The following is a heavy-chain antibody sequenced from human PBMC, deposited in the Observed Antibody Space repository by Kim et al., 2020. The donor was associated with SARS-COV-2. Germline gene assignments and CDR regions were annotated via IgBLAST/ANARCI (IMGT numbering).Heavy chain of an antibody. D-gene: IGHD3-10*01. CDR3: ATSPVSPNYCDY. J-gene: IGHJ4*02. Sequence: YNPSLKSRITKSLDSSKNQFSLKLSAVTAADTAVYYCATSPVSPNYCDYRGQGTLVTVSS. V-gene: IGHV4-31*02.